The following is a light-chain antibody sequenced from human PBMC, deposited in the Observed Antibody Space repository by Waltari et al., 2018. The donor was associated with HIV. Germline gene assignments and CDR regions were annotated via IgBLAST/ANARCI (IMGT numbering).Light chain of an antibody. J-gene: IGKJ4*01. CDR3: KQALQTLS. V-gene: IGKV2-28*01. CDR1: QSLLHRNGFNY. CDR2: LGS. Sequence: DIVMTQSPLSLPVTPGEPASISCRSSQSLLHRNGFNYLEWYLQKPGQSPQLLIYLGSNRASGVPYRFSGSGSGTDFTLTISRVEAEDVGIYFCKQALQTLSFGGGTKVELK.